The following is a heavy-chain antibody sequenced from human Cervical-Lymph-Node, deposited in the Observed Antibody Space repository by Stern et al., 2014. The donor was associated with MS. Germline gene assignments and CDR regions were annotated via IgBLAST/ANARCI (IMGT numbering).Heavy chain of an antibody. CDR2: IYHSGTA. D-gene: IGHD4-11*01. CDR1: GGSISSGDYY. Sequence: QLQLQESGPGLVKPSQTLSLTCTVSGGSISSGDYYWTWIRQPPGKGLEWIGFIYHSGTAYYNPSLKSRLTISVDTSKNQFSLKLRSVTAADTAVYFCARDLAPYSHYYDNYGMDVWGQGTTVTVSS. CDR3: ARDLAPYSHYYDNYGMDV. J-gene: IGHJ6*02. V-gene: IGHV4-30-4*01.